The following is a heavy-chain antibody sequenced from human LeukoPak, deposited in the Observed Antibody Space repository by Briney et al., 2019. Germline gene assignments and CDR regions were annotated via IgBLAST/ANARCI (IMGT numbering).Heavy chain of an antibody. CDR3: ARVGIVVVTYGMDV. D-gene: IGHD2-21*02. Sequence: GGSLRLSCAASGFTFSSYAMHGVRQAPGKGVEWVAVISYDGSNKYYADSVKGRFTISRDNSKTTLYLQMNSLRAEDTAVYYCARVGIVVVTYGMDVWGQGTTVTVSS. CDR2: ISYDGSNK. J-gene: IGHJ6*02. V-gene: IGHV3-30-3*01. CDR1: GFTFSSYA.